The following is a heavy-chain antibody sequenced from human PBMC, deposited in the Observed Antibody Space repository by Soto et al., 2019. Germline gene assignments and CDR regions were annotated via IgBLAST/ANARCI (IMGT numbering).Heavy chain of an antibody. CDR1: GYTFTSYA. CDR2: INTGTGNT. Sequence: QVQLVQSGAEVKKPGASVKVSCKASGYTFTSYAMQWVRQAPGQRLEWMGWINTGTGNTKYSQKFQGRVTITRDTSASTVYMELSSLRSEDTAVYYCGRDYGSYLLSLAYWGQGTLVTVSS. J-gene: IGHJ4*02. V-gene: IGHV1-3*04. CDR3: GRDYGSYLLSLAY. D-gene: IGHD1-26*01.